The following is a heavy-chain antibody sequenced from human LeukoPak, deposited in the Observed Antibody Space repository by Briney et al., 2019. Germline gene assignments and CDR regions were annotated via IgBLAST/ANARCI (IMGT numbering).Heavy chain of an antibody. Sequence: SETLSLTCTVSGGSISGCYWSCIRQPPGKGLEWIGYIHYSGATLYNSSFNGRVTMSVDTSKNQFSLKLSSVTAADTAVYYCARHDPVALFQRGMDIWGQGTTVTVSS. J-gene: IGHJ6*02. D-gene: IGHD2-15*01. CDR1: GGSISGCY. V-gene: IGHV4-59*08. CDR3: ARHDPVALFQRGMDI. CDR2: IHYSGAT.